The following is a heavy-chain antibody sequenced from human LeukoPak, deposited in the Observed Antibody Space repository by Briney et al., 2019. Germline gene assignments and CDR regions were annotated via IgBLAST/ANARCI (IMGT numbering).Heavy chain of an antibody. CDR3: AKVPPTSVTREGMDV. J-gene: IGHJ6*02. V-gene: IGHV3-30*18. D-gene: IGHD4-17*01. CDR2: ISYDGEKT. Sequence: LRLSCAASGFTFSSSGMHWVRQAPGKGLEWVAVISYDGEKTYYGDSVKGRFTISRDNSKNTLFLHMNSLRVDDTAVYYCAKVPPTSVTREGMDVWGQGTMVRVSS. CDR1: GFTFSSSG.